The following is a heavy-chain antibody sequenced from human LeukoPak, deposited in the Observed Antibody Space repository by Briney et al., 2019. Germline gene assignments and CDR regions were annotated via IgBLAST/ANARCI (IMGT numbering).Heavy chain of an antibody. Sequence: SETLSLTCVLYGGSSSNYYWSWIRQPPGKGLEWIGEINHSGSTNYNPSLKSRVTISVDTSKNQFSLKLSSVTAADTAVYYCARRGPPRTLLRGVKSGWFDPWGQGTLVTVSS. CDR3: ARRGPPRTLLRGVKSGWFDP. CDR2: INHSGST. CDR1: GGSSSNYY. V-gene: IGHV4-34*01. D-gene: IGHD3-10*01. J-gene: IGHJ5*02.